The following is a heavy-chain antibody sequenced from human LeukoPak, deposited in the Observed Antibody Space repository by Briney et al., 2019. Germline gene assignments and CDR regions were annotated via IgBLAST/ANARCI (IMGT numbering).Heavy chain of an antibody. CDR2: IAHHGNNK. D-gene: IGHD2-8*02. Sequence: GGSLRLSCGASGFTFSSSAMHWVRQGPGKGLEWVAYIAHHGNNKYYADSVKGRFTISRDNSKGSLYLQMNSLRAVDTAVYYCAKDGSWSCTDWGQGTLVRVSS. J-gene: IGHJ4*02. CDR3: AKDGSWSCTD. V-gene: IGHV3-30*02. CDR1: GFTFSSSA.